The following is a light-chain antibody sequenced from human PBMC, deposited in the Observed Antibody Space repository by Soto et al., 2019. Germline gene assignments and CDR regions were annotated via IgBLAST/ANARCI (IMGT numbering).Light chain of an antibody. Sequence: DIQMTQSPSSVSSSVGDRVTITCRASQGISCWLAWYQQKPGKAPMLLIYAASSLESGVPVRFSGSGSGTDFILTIRRLQPEDIAASYCQQANSFPRTFGQGTKLEIK. CDR2: AAS. CDR1: QGISCW. CDR3: QQANSFPRT. J-gene: IGKJ2*01. V-gene: IGKV1-12*01.